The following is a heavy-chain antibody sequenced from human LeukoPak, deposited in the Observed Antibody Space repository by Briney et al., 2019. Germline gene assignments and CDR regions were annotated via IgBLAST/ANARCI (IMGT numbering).Heavy chain of an antibody. V-gene: IGHV3-23*01. Sequence: GGSLRLSCAASGFTFSSYALSWVRQAPGKGLEWVSAISGGGGSTYYADSVKGRFTISRDNSKNTLYLQMNSLRAEDTAVYYCAKWARDCSSTSCYMRYWGQGTLVTVSS. CDR2: ISGGGGST. J-gene: IGHJ4*02. D-gene: IGHD2-2*02. CDR3: AKWARDCSSTSCYMRY. CDR1: GFTFSSYA.